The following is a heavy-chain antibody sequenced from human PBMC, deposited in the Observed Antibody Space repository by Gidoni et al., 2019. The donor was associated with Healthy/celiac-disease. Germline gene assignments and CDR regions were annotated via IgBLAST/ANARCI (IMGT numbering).Heavy chain of an antibody. V-gene: IGHV4-59*01. CDR1: GGSISSYY. CDR3: ARGYYNDDY. CDR2: IYYSGST. J-gene: IGHJ4*02. Sequence: QVQLQESGPGLVKPSETLSLTCSVSGGSISSYYWRWIRQPPGKGLEWIGYIYYSGSTNYNPSLKSRVTISVDTSKNQFSLKLSSVTAADTAVYYCARGYYNDDYWGQGTLVTVSS. D-gene: IGHD3-10*01.